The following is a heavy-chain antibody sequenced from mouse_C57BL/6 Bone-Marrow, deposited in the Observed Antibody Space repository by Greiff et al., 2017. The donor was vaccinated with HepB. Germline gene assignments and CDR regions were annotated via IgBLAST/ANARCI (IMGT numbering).Heavy chain of an antibody. Sequence: DVKLVESGGDLVKPGGSLKLSCAASGFTFSSYGMSWVRQTPDKRLEWVATISSGGSYTYYPDSVKGRFTISRDNAKNTLYLQMSSLKSEDTAMYYCARTYDGFYYFDYWGQGTTLTVSS. J-gene: IGHJ2*01. CDR1: GFTFSSYG. D-gene: IGHD2-3*01. CDR3: ARTYDGFYYFDY. V-gene: IGHV5-6*02. CDR2: ISSGGSYT.